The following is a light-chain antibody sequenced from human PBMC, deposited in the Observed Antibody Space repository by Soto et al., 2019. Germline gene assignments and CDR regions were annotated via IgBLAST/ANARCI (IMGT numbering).Light chain of an antibody. J-gene: IGKJ2*01. Sequence: EIVMTQSPATLSVSLGDRATLSCRASQSVGSYLAWYQQKPGQAPRLLIYGASTRATGITDRFSGSGSETDFTLTISSLQSEDFAVSYCQQYYSWPPSYTFGQGTQLEIK. CDR1: QSVGSY. V-gene: IGKV3-15*01. CDR2: GAS. CDR3: QQYYSWPPSYT.